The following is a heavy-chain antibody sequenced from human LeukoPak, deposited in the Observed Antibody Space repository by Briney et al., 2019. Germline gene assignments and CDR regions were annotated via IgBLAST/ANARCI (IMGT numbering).Heavy chain of an antibody. CDR2: IYYSGST. D-gene: IGHD3-10*01. Sequence: SETLSRTCTVSGGSVSSGSYYWSWIRQPPGKGLEWIGYIYYSGSTNYNPSLKSRVTISVDTSKNQFSLKLSSVTAADTAVYYCARDSPGGYFDYWGQGTLVTVSS. V-gene: IGHV4-61*01. CDR1: GGSVSSGSYY. CDR3: ARDSPGGYFDY. J-gene: IGHJ4*02.